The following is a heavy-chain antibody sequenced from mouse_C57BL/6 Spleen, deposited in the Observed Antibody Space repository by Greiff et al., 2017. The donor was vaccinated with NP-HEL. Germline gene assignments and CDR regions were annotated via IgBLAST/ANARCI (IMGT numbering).Heavy chain of an antibody. J-gene: IGHJ3*01. Sequence: EVQLQQSGAELVRPGASVKLSCTASGFNIKDDYMHWVKQRPEQGLEWIGWIDPENGDTEYASKFQGKATITADTSSNTAYLQLSSLTSEDTAVYYCTTFYGSPFAYWGQGTLVTVSA. CDR3: TTFYGSPFAY. CDR2: IDPENGDT. V-gene: IGHV14-4*01. CDR1: GFNIKDDY. D-gene: IGHD1-1*01.